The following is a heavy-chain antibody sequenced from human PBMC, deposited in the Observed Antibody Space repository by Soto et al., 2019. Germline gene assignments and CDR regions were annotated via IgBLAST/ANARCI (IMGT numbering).Heavy chain of an antibody. Sequence: GGSLRLSCAASGFTFSYHYMTWVRQAPGKGLEWVSYISGGGRTIYYADSVKGRFTVSRDNAKNLLYLQMSSLRAEDTAVYYCAGDPFYYASYYWGQGILVTVSS. CDR1: GFTFSYHY. D-gene: IGHD3-10*01. J-gene: IGHJ4*02. CDR3: AGDPFYYASYY. CDR2: ISGGGRTI. V-gene: IGHV3-11*01.